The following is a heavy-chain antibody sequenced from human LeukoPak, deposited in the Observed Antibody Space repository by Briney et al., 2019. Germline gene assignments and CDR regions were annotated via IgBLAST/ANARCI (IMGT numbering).Heavy chain of an antibody. CDR2: IWYDGSNK. V-gene: IGHV3-33*01. CDR1: GFTFSSYG. J-gene: IGHJ6*03. Sequence: PGGSLRLSCAASGFTFSSYGMHWVRQAPGKGLEWVGGIWYDGSNKYYADSVKGRFTISRDNSKNTLYLQMNSLRAEDTAVYYCAREPKLRYFDWFDSGYYMDVWGKGTTVTVSS. CDR3: AREPKLRYFDWFDSGYYMDV. D-gene: IGHD3-9*01.